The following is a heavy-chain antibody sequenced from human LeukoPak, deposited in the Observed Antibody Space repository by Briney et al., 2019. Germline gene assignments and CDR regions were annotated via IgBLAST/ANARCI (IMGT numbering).Heavy chain of an antibody. Sequence: PGGSLRLSCSASGFTFSSYAMHWVRQAPGKGLEYVSAISSNGGSTYYAESVKGRFTISRDNSKNTLYLQMTSLRAEDTAVYYCAKDRRGYSGYDYFDYWGQGTLVTVSS. CDR1: GFTFSSYA. D-gene: IGHD5-12*01. J-gene: IGHJ4*02. CDR3: AKDRRGYSGYDYFDY. V-gene: IGHV3-64*04. CDR2: ISSNGGST.